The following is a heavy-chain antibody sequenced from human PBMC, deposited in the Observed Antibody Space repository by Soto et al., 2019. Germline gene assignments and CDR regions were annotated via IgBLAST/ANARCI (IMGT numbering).Heavy chain of an antibody. D-gene: IGHD6-13*01. CDR2: MNPNSGNT. CDR1: GYTFTSYD. Sequence: ASVKVSCKASGYTFTSYDINWVRQATGQGLEWMGWMNPNSGNTGYAQKFQGRVTMTRNTSISTAYMELSSLRSEDTVVYYCARERSAAGTGWFDPWGQGTLVTVSS. V-gene: IGHV1-8*01. J-gene: IGHJ5*02. CDR3: ARERSAAGTGWFDP.